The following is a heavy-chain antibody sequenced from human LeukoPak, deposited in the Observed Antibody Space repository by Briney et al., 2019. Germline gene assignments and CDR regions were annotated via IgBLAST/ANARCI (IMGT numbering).Heavy chain of an antibody. CDR1: GTSITRTY. D-gene: IGHD3-16*02. CDR2: VYDTGDT. J-gene: IGHJ5*02. V-gene: IGHV4-59*01. Sequence: SETLSLTCTVSGTSITRTYWSWIRQPPGRGLESVGYVYDTGDTNYNPSLKSRVTISVDTSKNQFSLKLSSVTAADTAVYYCARDLEGYDYVWGSYRPSNWFDPWGQGTLVTVSS. CDR3: ARDLEGYDYVWGSYRPSNWFDP.